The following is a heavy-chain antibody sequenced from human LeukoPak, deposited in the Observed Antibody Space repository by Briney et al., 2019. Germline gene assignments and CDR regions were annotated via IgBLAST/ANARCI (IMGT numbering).Heavy chain of an antibody. J-gene: IGHJ4*02. Sequence: ASVKVSCKASGYTFTGYYIHWVRQAPGQGLEWMGCINPNSGGTNYAQKFQDRVTMTRDSSISTAYMELSSLRSDDTAVYYCARVKPLPLWGQGTLVTVSS. D-gene: IGHD1-14*01. V-gene: IGHV1-2*02. CDR2: INPNSGGT. CDR1: GYTFTGYY. CDR3: ARVKPLPL.